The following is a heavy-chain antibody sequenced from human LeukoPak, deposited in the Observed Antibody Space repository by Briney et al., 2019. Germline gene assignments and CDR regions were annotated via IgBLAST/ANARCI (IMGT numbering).Heavy chain of an antibody. Sequence: ASVKVACKASGYTFTGYYMHWVRQAPGQGLEWMGWINPNSGGTNYAQKFQGWVTMTRDTSISTAYMELSRLRSDDTAVYYCARGSNSSSWYPPFDYWGQGTLVTVSS. CDR2: INPNSGGT. D-gene: IGHD6-13*01. CDR1: GYTFTGYY. J-gene: IGHJ4*02. CDR3: ARGSNSSSWYPPFDY. V-gene: IGHV1-2*04.